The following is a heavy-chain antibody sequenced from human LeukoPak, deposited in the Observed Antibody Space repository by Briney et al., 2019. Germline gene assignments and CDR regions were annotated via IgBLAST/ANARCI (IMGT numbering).Heavy chain of an antibody. CDR1: GYTFTGYY. J-gene: IGHJ6*02. D-gene: IGHD1-7*01. Sequence: GASVKVSCKASGYTFTGYYMHWVRQAPGQGLEWMGWINPNSGGTNYAQKFQGRVTMTRDTTISTAYMELSRLRSDDTAVYYCASAGYNWNYVPPGWYYYYGMDVWGQGTTVTVSS. V-gene: IGHV1-2*02. CDR2: INPNSGGT. CDR3: ASAGYNWNYVPPGWYYYYGMDV.